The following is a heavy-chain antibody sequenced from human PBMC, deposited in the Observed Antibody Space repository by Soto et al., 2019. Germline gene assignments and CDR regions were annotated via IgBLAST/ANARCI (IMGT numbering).Heavy chain of an antibody. CDR2: IINIGGST. Sequence: EVQLLESGGGLVQPGGSLRLSCAASGFTFSTYAMSWVRQAPGKGLEWVSKIINIGGSTYYADSVKGRFTISRDNSKNTLYLQMNSLRAEDTAVYYCATGQQLGYWGQGTLVTVSS. CDR1: GFTFSTYA. V-gene: IGHV3-23*01. J-gene: IGHJ4*02. CDR3: ATGQQLGY. D-gene: IGHD6-13*01.